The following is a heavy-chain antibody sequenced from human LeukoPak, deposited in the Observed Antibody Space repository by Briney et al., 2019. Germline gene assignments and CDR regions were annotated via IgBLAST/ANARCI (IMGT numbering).Heavy chain of an antibody. CDR3: ARERETFLAPYFDY. CDR2: ISTYNGDT. V-gene: IGHV1-18*01. J-gene: IGHJ4*02. D-gene: IGHD3-3*02. Sequence: ASVKVSCKASGYAFIRYPIIWVRQAPGQGLEWMGWISTYNGDTTYAQKFQDRVSMTTDTSTGTVSMELRSLRSDDTAVYYCARERETFLAPYFDYCGQGTLVTVSP. CDR1: GYAFIRYP.